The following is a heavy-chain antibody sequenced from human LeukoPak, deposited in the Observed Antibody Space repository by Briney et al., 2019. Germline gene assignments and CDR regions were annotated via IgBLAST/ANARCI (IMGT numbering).Heavy chain of an antibody. J-gene: IGHJ3*02. V-gene: IGHV3-7*01. Sequence: GGSLRLSCAASGFTLSSHWMGWVRQAPGKGLEWVANIKHDGSEKYYVDSVKGRFTISRDNAKNSLYLQVNSLRVEDTAVYYCARGVVTGVDAFDIWGQGTMVTVSS. D-gene: IGHD4-23*01. CDR2: IKHDGSEK. CDR1: GFTLSSHW. CDR3: ARGVVTGVDAFDI.